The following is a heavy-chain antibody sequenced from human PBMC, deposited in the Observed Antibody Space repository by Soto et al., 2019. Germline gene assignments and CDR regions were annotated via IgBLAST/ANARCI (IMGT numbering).Heavy chain of an antibody. D-gene: IGHD3-16*01. CDR1: GGSISSSSYY. CDR3: ARVGSSAS. CDR2: IYYSGST. V-gene: IGHV4-31*03. Sequence: KPSETLSLTCTVSGGSISSSSYYWSWIRQHPGKGLEWIGYIYYSGSTYYSPSLRSRVSISVDTSKNQFSLQLSSVTAADTAVYYCARVGSSASWGQGTLVTVSS. J-gene: IGHJ5*02.